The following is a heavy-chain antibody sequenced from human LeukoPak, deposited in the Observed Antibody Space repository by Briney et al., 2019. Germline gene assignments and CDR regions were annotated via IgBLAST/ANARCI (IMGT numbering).Heavy chain of an antibody. CDR3: ARAGYSSSLFDY. V-gene: IGHV1-8*03. J-gene: IGHJ4*02. CDR1: GYTFTSYD. D-gene: IGHD6-13*01. Sequence: ASVKVSCKASGYTFTSYDINWVRQATGQGLEWMGWMNPSSGNTGYAQKFQGRVTITRNTSISTAYMELSSLRSEDTAVYYCARAGYSSSLFDYWGQGTLVTVSS. CDR2: MNPSSGNT.